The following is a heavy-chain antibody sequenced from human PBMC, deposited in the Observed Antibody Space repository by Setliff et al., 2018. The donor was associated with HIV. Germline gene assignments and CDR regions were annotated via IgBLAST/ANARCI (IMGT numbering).Heavy chain of an antibody. D-gene: IGHD6-19*01. Sequence: GESLKISCAASGFTFSSYAMSWVRQAPGKGLEWVSAISGSGGSTYYADSVKGRFTISRDNSKNTLYLQMNSLRAEDTAVYYCAREILPVAGTCFDSWGQGTLVTVSS. CDR3: AREILPVAGTCFDS. CDR1: GFTFSSYA. CDR2: ISGSGGST. V-gene: IGHV3-23*01. J-gene: IGHJ4*02.